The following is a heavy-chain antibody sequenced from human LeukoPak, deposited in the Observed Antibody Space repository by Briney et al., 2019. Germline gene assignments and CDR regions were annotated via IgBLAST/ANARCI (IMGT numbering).Heavy chain of an antibody. CDR2: MNPNSGNT. J-gene: IGHJ4*02. D-gene: IGHD2-2*01. CDR1: GYTFSTYD. Sequence: ASVKVSCKTSGYTFSTYDINWVRQAAGQGLEWMGWMNPNSGNTGFAQKFQGRATITRDTSITTAYLELSSLRSEDTAVYYCARAIPYQLLSDYWGQGTLVTVSS. CDR3: ARAIPYQLLSDY. V-gene: IGHV1-8*03.